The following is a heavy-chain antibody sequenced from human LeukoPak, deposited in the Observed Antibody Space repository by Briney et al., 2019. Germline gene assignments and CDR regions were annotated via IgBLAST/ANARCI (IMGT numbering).Heavy chain of an antibody. D-gene: IGHD4-23*01. V-gene: IGHV4-38-2*02. CDR1: GYSISSGYY. CDR2: IYHSGST. Sequence: SQTLSLTCTVSGYSISSGYYWGWIRQPPGKGLEWIGSIYHSGSTYYNPSLKSRVTISVDTSKNQFSLKLSSVTAADTAVYYCAREGPQTHDSRGGFDSWGQGTLVTVSS. CDR3: AREGPQTHDSRGGFDS. J-gene: IGHJ4*02.